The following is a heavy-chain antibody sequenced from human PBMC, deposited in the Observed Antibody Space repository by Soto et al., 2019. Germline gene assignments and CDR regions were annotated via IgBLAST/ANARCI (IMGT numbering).Heavy chain of an antibody. V-gene: IGHV3-23*01. CDR1: GFTFSSYA. Sequence: SPTLSCAASGFTFSSYAMSWVRQAPGKGLEWVSAISGSGGSTYYADSVKGRFTISRDNSKNTLYLQMNSLRAEDTAVYYCAREGDIVVVVAATGEFDYWGQGTLVTVSS. J-gene: IGHJ4*02. D-gene: IGHD2-15*01. CDR3: AREGDIVVVVAATGEFDY. CDR2: ISGSGGST.